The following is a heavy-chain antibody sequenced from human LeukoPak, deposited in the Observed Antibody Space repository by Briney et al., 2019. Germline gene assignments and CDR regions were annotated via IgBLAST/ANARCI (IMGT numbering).Heavy chain of an antibody. V-gene: IGHV1-69*04. J-gene: IGHJ4*02. D-gene: IGHD5-18*01. CDR2: IIPILGIA. CDR1: GGTFSSYA. Sequence: GSSVKVSCKASGGTFSSYAISWVRQAPGQGLEWMGRIIPILGIANYAQKFQGRVTITADKSTSTAYMELSSLRSEDTAVYYCARGGLRGYSYGLLDWGQGTLVTVSS. CDR3: ARGGLRGYSYGLLD.